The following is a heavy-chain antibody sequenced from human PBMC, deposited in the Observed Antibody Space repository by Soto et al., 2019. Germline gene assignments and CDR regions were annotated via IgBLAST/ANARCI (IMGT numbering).Heavy chain of an antibody. Sequence: QVQLQQWGAGLLKPSETLSLTCAVYGGSFSGYYWSWIRQPPGKGLEWIGEINHSGSTNYNPSLKSRVTISVDTSKNQFSLKLSSVTAADTAVYYCARGPRFTIFGVVRYPWFDPWGQGTLVTVSS. CDR3: ARGPRFTIFGVVRYPWFDP. CDR2: INHSGST. D-gene: IGHD3-3*01. CDR1: GGSFSGYY. V-gene: IGHV4-34*01. J-gene: IGHJ5*02.